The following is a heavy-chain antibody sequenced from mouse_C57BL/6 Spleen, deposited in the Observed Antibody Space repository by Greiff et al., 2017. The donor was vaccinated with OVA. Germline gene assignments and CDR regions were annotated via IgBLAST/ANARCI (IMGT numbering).Heavy chain of an antibody. J-gene: IGHJ4*01. Sequence: VQLQQSGPELVKPGASVKISCKASGYTFTDYYMNWVKQSHGKSLEWIGDINPNNGGTSYNQKFKGKATLTVDKSSSTAYMELRSLTSEDSAVYYCARWGSYDAMDYWGQGTSVTVSS. CDR2: INPNNGGT. CDR3: ARWGSYDAMDY. V-gene: IGHV1-26*01. D-gene: IGHD1-1*02. CDR1: GYTFTDYY.